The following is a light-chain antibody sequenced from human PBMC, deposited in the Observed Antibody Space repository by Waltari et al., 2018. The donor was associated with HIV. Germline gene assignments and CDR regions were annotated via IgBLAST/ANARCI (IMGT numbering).Light chain of an antibody. CDR2: EVI. CDR1: SSDVGRYNL. Sequence: QSVLTQPASVSGSPGQSITISCTGTSSDVGRYNLVSWYQQHPGKAPKFMIYEVIKRPSGVSNRFSGSKSGNTASLTISGLQAEDEAEYYCCSYAGNRPLLFGTGTKVTVL. J-gene: IGLJ1*01. V-gene: IGLV2-23*01. CDR3: CSYAGNRPLL.